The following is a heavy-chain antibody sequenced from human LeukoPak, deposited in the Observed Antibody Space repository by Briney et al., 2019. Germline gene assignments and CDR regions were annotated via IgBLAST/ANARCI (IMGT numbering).Heavy chain of an antibody. CDR1: GFTFSSYA. CDR2: ISYDGSNK. J-gene: IGHJ4*02. Sequence: QAGGSLRLSCAASGFTFSSYAMHWVRQAPGKGLEWVAVISYDGSNKYYADSVKGRFTISRDNSKNTLYLQMNSLRAEDTAVYYCAKDLACSGGSCYSDYFDYWGQGTLVTVSS. D-gene: IGHD2-15*01. V-gene: IGHV3-30-3*01. CDR3: AKDLACSGGSCYSDYFDY.